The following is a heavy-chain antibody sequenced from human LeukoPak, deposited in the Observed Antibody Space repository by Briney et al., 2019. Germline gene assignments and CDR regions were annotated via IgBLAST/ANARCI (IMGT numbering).Heavy chain of an antibody. CDR3: ARDRGLAVSGPFDP. Sequence: GGSLRLSRAASGLIFSSYSMIGVGQAPGKGVEWVSYISSRSSVLYNVDSVKGRFTISRDDAKKSLFLQLNSLRDEDTAVYYCARDRGLAVSGPFDPWGQGTLVTVSS. D-gene: IGHD2-21*01. V-gene: IGHV3-48*02. J-gene: IGHJ5*02. CDR1: GLIFSSYS. CDR2: ISSRSSVL.